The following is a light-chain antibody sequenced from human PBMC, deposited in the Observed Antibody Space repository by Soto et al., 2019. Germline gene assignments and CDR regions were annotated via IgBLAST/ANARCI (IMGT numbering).Light chain of an antibody. CDR2: AAS. J-gene: IGKJ4*01. CDR3: LQTYSTPLT. Sequence: DLQMTQSPSSLSASVGDRVTITCRASQTISTFLNWYQHKPGKAPKLLIFAASSLQSGVPSRFSGSGSGTGFTLTISSLQHEDFATYYCLQTYSTPLTFGGGTKVEMK. V-gene: IGKV1-39*01. CDR1: QTISTF.